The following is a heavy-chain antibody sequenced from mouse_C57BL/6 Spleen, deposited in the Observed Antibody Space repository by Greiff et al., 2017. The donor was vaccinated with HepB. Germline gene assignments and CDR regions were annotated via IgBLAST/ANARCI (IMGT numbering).Heavy chain of an antibody. Sequence: EVQLQQSGPELVKPGASVKISCKASGYTFTDYYMNWVKQSHGKSLEWIGDINPNNGGTSYNQKFKGKATLTVDKSSSTAYMELRSLTSEDSAVYYCARGLDYDGTVAYWGQGTLVTVSA. CDR1: GYTFTDYY. CDR3: ARGLDYDGTVAY. D-gene: IGHD2-4*01. CDR2: INPNNGGT. V-gene: IGHV1-26*01. J-gene: IGHJ3*01.